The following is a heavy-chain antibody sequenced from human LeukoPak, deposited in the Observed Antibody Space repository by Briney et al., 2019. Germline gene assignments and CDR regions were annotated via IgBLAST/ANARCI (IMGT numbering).Heavy chain of an antibody. J-gene: IGHJ4*02. V-gene: IGHV4-30-2*01. CDR1: GGSISSGGYS. Sequence: PSETLSLTCAVSGGSISSGGYSWSWIRQPPGKGLKWIGYIYHSGSTYYNPSLKSRVTISVDRSKNQFSLKLSSVTAADTAVYYCARARGGYYDSSGYPVNNFDYWGQGTLVTVSS. D-gene: IGHD3-22*01. CDR2: IYHSGST. CDR3: ARARGGYYDSSGYPVNNFDY.